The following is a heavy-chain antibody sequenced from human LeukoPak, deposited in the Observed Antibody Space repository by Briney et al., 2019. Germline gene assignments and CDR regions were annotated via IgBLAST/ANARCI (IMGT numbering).Heavy chain of an antibody. Sequence: PSETLSLTCAVYGGSFSGYYWSWIRQPPGKGLEWIGEINHSGSTNYNPSLKSRVTISVDTSKNQFSLKLSSVTAADTAVYYCAGVKGRGYSYHFDYWGQGTLVTVSS. CDR1: GGSFSGYY. CDR3: AGVKGRGYSYHFDY. CDR2: INHSGST. J-gene: IGHJ4*02. D-gene: IGHD5-18*01. V-gene: IGHV4-34*01.